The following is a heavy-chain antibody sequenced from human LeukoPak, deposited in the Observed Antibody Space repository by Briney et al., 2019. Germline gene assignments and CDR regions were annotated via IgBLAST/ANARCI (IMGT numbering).Heavy chain of an antibody. D-gene: IGHD3-9*01. CDR2: INPSSGST. CDR1: GYTFTSYF. Sequence: GASVKVSCKASGYTFTSYFMHWVRQAPGQGLKWMGIINPSSGSTSYAQKFQGRITMTRDTSTSTVYMELSSLRSDDTAVYYCARVRAPYYDIFTSSYKDYYYYGMDVWGQGTTVTVSS. V-gene: IGHV1-46*01. J-gene: IGHJ6*02. CDR3: ARVRAPYYDIFTSSYKDYYYYGMDV.